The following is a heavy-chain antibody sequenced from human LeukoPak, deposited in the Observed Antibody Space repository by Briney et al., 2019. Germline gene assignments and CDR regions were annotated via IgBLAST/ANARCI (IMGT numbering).Heavy chain of an antibody. J-gene: IGHJ4*02. CDR2: INHSGST. CDR1: GGSFSGYY. V-gene: IGHV4-34*01. CDR3: ARAATVVDY. D-gene: IGHD4-23*01. Sequence: RPSETLSLTCAVYGGSFSGYYWSWIRQPPGKGLEWIGEINHSGSTNYNPSLKSRVTISVDTSKNQFSLKLSSVTAADTAVYYCARAATVVDYWGQGTLVTVSS.